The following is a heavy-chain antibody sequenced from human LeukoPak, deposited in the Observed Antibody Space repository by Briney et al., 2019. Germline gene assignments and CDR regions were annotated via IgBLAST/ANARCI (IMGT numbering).Heavy chain of an antibody. J-gene: IGHJ5*02. CDR3: EKDPIPRMVRLNWFDP. Sequence: GGSLRLSCAASGFTFSSYAMSWVRQAPGKGLEWVSAISGSGGSTYYADSVKGRFTISRDNSKNTLYLQMNSLRAEDTAVYYCEKDPIPRMVRLNWFDPWGQGTLVTVSS. V-gene: IGHV3-23*01. D-gene: IGHD3-10*01. CDR1: GFTFSSYA. CDR2: ISGSGGST.